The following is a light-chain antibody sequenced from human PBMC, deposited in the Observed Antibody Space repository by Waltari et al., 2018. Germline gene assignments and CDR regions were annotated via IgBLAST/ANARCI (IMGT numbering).Light chain of an antibody. J-gene: IGLJ1*01. Sequence: QSALTQPASGSGSPGQSITISCTGNSSDVGGYNYCSWYQQHPGQAPKLMIYDVSKRPSGVSHRFSGSKSGNTASLTISGLPAEDEADYYCCSYAGSSTYVFGTGTKVPVL. CDR3: CSYAGSSTYV. CDR1: SSDVGGYNY. CDR2: DVS. V-gene: IGLV2-23*02.